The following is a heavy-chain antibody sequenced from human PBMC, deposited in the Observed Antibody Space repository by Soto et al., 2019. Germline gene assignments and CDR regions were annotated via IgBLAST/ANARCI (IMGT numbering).Heavy chain of an antibody. D-gene: IGHD3-10*01. Sequence: QVQLVQSGAEEKKPGSSVKVSCKASGGTFSSYAISWVRQAPGQGLEWMGGIIPIFGTANYAQKFQGRVTITADKSTSTVYMELSSLRSEDTAVYYCARASDGGSGSYFHGYWGQGTLVTVSS. CDR3: ARASDGGSGSYFHGY. CDR2: IIPIFGTA. V-gene: IGHV1-69*06. CDR1: GGTFSSYA. J-gene: IGHJ4*02.